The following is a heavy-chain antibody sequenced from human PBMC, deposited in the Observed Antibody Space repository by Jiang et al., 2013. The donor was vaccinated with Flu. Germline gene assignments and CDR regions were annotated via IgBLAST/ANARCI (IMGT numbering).Heavy chain of an antibody. CDR1: GGSIRSERHHY. J-gene: IGHJ4*02. V-gene: IGHV4-39*01. CDR2: IYNSGTT. Sequence: LLKPSETLSLTCTVSGGSIRSERHHYWGWIRQPPGKGLEWIGIIYNSGTTHYNPSLKSRVTISLDTSNNQFSLQLTSVIAADTALYYCATFYSGWYVDSWGQGTLVTVSS. D-gene: IGHD6-19*01. CDR3: ATFYSGWYVDS.